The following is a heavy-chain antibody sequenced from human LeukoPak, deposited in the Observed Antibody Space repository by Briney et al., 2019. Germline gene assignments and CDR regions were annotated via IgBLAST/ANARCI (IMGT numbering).Heavy chain of an antibody. CDR2: IKQDGSEK. D-gene: IGHD2-2*01. J-gene: IGHJ4*02. CDR3: ARDYGAWVVPDGIMYYFDY. Sequence: PGGSLRLSCAASGFTFSPFWMTWVRQAPGKGLEWVANIKQDGSEKYYVDSVKGRFTISRDNAKNSVYLQMNSLRAEDTAVYYCARDYGAWVVPDGIMYYFDYWGQGTLVTVSS. CDR1: GFTFSPFW. V-gene: IGHV3-7*01.